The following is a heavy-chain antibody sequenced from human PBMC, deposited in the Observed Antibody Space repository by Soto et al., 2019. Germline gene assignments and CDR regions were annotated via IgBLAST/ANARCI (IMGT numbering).Heavy chain of an antibody. CDR2: IKSKTDGGTT. CDR1: GFTFSNAW. J-gene: IGHJ4*02. CDR3: TIEYYDFWSGYYRIGVFGY. V-gene: IGHV3-15*01. Sequence: EVQLVESGGGLVKPGGSLRLSCAASGFTFSNAWMSWVRQAPGKGLEWVGRIKSKTDGGTTDYAAPVKGRFTISRDDSKNTLYLQMNSLKTEDTAVYYCTIEYYDFWSGYYRIGVFGYWGQGTLVTVSS. D-gene: IGHD3-3*01.